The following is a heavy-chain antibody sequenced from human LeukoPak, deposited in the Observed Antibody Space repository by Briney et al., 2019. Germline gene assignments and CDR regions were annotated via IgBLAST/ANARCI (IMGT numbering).Heavy chain of an antibody. J-gene: IGHJ4*02. Sequence: SETPSLTCAVYGGSFSGYYWSWIRQPPGKGLEWIGEINHRGSTNYNPSLKSRVTVSLDTSKNQFSLKLSSVTAADTAVYYRARAPGAALDWGQGTLVTVSS. CDR2: INHRGST. V-gene: IGHV4-34*01. CDR1: GGSFSGYY. D-gene: IGHD2-15*01. CDR3: ARAPGAALD.